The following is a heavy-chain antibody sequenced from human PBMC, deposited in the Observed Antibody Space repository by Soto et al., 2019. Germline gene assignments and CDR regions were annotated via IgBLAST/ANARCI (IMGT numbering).Heavy chain of an antibody. V-gene: IGHV1-2*02. D-gene: IGHD6-6*01. CDR3: AIGDLAARQYYSSYGMDV. J-gene: IGHJ6*02. CDR2: INPNSGGT. CDR1: GYTFTGYY. Sequence: ASVKVSCKASGYTFTGYYMHWVRQAPGQGLEWMGWINPNSGGTNYAQKFQGRVTMTRDTSISTAYMELSRLRSDDTAVYYCAIGDLAARQYYSSYGMDVWGQGTTVTVSS.